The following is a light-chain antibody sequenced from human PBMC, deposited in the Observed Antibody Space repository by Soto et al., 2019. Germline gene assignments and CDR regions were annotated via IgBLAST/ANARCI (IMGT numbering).Light chain of an antibody. J-gene: IGKJ1*01. CDR3: QPKGT. Sequence: DIQMTQSPSTLSAYVGDTVTISCRASQNIDTWLAWYQQKPGEAPKFLIYAVSHLEGGVPSRFSGSGSGTEFTLAISSLQPDDFATYYCQPKGTFGPGTRVEI. V-gene: IGKV1-5*01. CDR1: QNIDTW. CDR2: AVS.